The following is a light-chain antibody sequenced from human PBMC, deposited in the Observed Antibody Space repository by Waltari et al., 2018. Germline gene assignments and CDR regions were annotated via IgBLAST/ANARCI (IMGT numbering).Light chain of an antibody. CDR1: QRVTRA. CDR2: GAS. CDR3: QHYLRLPVT. V-gene: IGKV3-20*01. Sequence: EIVLTQSPGTLSLLPGESATLSCRTSQRVTRALAWYQQNPGQAPSLLIYGASNRATGIPDRFSGSGSGTDFSLTISSLEPEDFAVYYCQHYLRLPVTFGQGTKVEVK. J-gene: IGKJ1*01.